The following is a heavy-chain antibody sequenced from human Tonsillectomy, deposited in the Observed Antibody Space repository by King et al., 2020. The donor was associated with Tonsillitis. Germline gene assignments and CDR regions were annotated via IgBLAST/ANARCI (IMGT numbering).Heavy chain of an antibody. J-gene: IGHJ3*02. D-gene: IGHD6-19*01. CDR1: GQTLTELS. CDR2: FDPEEGET. CDR3: ATEQWLGAFDI. Sequence: QLVQSGAEVKRPGASVKISCKVSGQTLTELSIHWVRQAPGEGLEWVGGFDPEEGETVYAQKFQGRVTLTEDTSTNTADMELSSLRSEDTAVYYCATEQWLGAFDIWGQGTILTVSS. V-gene: IGHV1-24*01.